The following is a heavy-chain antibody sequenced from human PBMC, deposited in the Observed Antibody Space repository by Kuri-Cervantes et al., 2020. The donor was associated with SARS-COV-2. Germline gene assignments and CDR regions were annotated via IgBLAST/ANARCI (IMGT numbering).Heavy chain of an antibody. D-gene: IGHD2-2*01. CDR1: GGSISSGGYY. J-gene: IGHJ6*03. CDR2: IYHSGST. Sequence: SETLSLTCTVPGGSISSGGYYWSWIRQPPGKGLEWIGYIYHSGSTYYNPSLKSRVTISVDRSKNQFSLKLSSVTAADTAVYYCARAPGRDCSSTSCYRVPDYYYMDVWGKGTTVTVSS. CDR3: ARAPGRDCSSTSCYRVPDYYYMDV. V-gene: IGHV4-30-2*01.